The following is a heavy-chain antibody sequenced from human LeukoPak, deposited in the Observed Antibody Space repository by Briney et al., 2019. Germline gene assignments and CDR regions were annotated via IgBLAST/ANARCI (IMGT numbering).Heavy chain of an antibody. CDR3: ASQTDGYSSSWYPFDY. D-gene: IGHD6-13*01. CDR1: GGTFSSYA. J-gene: IGHJ4*02. Sequence: ASVKVSCKASGGTFSSYAISWVRQAPGQGLEWMGGIIPIFGTANYAQKFQGRVTMTRDMSTSTVYMELSSLRSEDTAVYYCASQTDGYSSSWYPFDYWGQGTLVTVSS. V-gene: IGHV1-69*05. CDR2: IIPIFGTA.